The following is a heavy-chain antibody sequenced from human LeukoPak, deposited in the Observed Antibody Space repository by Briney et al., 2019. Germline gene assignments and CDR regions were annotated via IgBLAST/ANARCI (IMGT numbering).Heavy chain of an antibody. CDR3: ASLGYSKGYYYGMDV. Sequence: GGSLRLSCAASGFTFRSYWMHWVRQAPGKGLVWVSRINSDGSSTSYADSVKGRFTISRDNAKNTLYLQMNSLRAEDTALYYCASLGYSKGYYYGMDVWGQGTTVTVSS. CDR1: GFTFRSYW. J-gene: IGHJ6*02. D-gene: IGHD4-11*01. CDR2: INSDGSST. V-gene: IGHV3-74*01.